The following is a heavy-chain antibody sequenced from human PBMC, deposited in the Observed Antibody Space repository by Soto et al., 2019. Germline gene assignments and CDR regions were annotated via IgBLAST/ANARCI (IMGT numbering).Heavy chain of an antibody. CDR1: GYTFTGYF. V-gene: IGHV1-2*02. J-gene: IGHJ5*02. CDR2: INPYSGGA. Sequence: ASVKVSCKASGYTFTGYFMHWVRQAPGQGLEWMGWINPYSGGADYAQSFQGRVTMTRDTSISTVYMELSRLRFDDTAVYYCARVIRGAYYNSPLDAWGQGTVVTVSS. D-gene: IGHD3-10*01. CDR3: ARVIRGAYYNSPLDA.